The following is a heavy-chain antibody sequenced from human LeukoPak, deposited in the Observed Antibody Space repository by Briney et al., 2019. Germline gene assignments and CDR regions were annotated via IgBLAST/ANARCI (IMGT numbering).Heavy chain of an antibody. Sequence: ASVKVSCKASGYTFTGYYMHWVRQAPGQGLEWMGRINPNSGGTNYAQKFQGRVTMTRDTSISTAYMELSRLRSDDTAVYYCARAGDYDFWSGYYTYRFDPWGQGTLVTVSS. CDR3: ARAGDYDFWSGYYTYRFDP. D-gene: IGHD3-3*01. V-gene: IGHV1-2*06. J-gene: IGHJ5*02. CDR1: GYTFTGYY. CDR2: INPNSGGT.